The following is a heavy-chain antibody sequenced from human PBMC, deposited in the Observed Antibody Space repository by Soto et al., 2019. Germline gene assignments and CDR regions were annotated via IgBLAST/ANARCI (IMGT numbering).Heavy chain of an antibody. D-gene: IGHD4-17*01. CDR2: MNPNSGNT. Sequence: ASVKVSCKASGYTFTSYDINWVRQATGQGLEWMGWMNPNSGNTGYAQKFQGRVTMTRNTSISTAYMELSSLRSEDTAVYYCARGQGTTVPRKIKYYYYYMDVWGKGTTVTVSS. CDR3: ARGQGTTVPRKIKYYYYYMDV. CDR1: GYTFTSYD. V-gene: IGHV1-8*01. J-gene: IGHJ6*03.